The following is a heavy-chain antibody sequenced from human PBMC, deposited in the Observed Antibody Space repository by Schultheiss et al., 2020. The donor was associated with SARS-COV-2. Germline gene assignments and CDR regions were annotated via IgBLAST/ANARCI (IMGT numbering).Heavy chain of an antibody. Sequence: GGSLRLSCAASGFTFSSYWMSWVRQAPGKGLEWVANIKQDGSEKYYVDSVKGRFTISRDNAKNSLYLQMNSLRAEDTAVYYCAKDLGVDTAMVAEYFDYWGQGTLVTVSS. D-gene: IGHD5-18*01. CDR3: AKDLGVDTAMVAEYFDY. V-gene: IGHV3-7*03. J-gene: IGHJ4*02. CDR1: GFTFSSYW. CDR2: IKQDGSEK.